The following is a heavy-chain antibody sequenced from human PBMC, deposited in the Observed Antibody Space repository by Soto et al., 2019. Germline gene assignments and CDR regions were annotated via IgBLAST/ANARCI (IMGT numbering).Heavy chain of an antibody. CDR1: GYTFTHYG. Sequence: QVQLVQSGAEVKKPGASVKVSCRASGYTFTHYGITWVRQAPGQGLEWLGWINPDNDGKHTVQRLDDRLTLTTARSTTTAYMDLRSLIYDDTAVYYWAKELDDGGRYWYFDLWGRGTLVTVSS. CDR3: AKELDDGGRYWYFDL. CDR2: INPDNDGK. V-gene: IGHV1-18*01. J-gene: IGHJ2*01. D-gene: IGHD4-17*01.